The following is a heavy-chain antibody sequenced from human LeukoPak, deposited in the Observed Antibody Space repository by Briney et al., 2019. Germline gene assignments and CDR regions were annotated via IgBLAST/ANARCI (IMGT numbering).Heavy chain of an antibody. J-gene: IGHJ4*02. CDR1: GFTFSANS. CDR3: ARARGQQPPDY. CDR2: ISTGRSYI. Sequence: SLTLTCAASGFTFSANSTTWVRQAPGKGMEWVSPISTGRSYINYADSLKGRFTISRDNAKNSLYLQMNSLRAEDTAMYYCARARGQQPPDYWGQGTLVTVSS. D-gene: IGHD6-13*01. V-gene: IGHV3-21*01.